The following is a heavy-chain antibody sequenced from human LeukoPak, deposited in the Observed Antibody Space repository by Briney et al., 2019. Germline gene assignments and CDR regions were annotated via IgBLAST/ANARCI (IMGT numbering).Heavy chain of an antibody. D-gene: IGHD6-19*01. J-gene: IGHJ6*03. CDR1: GGSISSYY. CDR2: IYYSGST. V-gene: IGHV4-59*01. CDR3: ARVKSSGWYHTGRVGHYYYYMDV. Sequence: SETLSLTCTVSGGSISSYYWSWIRQPPGKGLEWIGYIYYSGSTNYKPSLKSRVTISVDTSKNQFSLKLSSVTAADTAVYYCARVKSSGWYHTGRVGHYYYYMDVWGKGTTVTVSS.